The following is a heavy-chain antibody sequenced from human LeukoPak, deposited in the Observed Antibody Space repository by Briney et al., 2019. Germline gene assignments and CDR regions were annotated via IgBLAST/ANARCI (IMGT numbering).Heavy chain of an antibody. CDR2: ISWDSGAI. Sequence: HPGGSLRLSCAASGFSFHDFAMQWVRQAPGKGLEWVSGISWDSGAIGYVDSVKGRFTISRDNARNSLYLQMNSLRFEDTALYYCAKAPHILSGWFDPWGQGTLVTVSS. CDR1: GFSFHDFA. CDR3: AKAPHILSGWFDP. D-gene: IGHD3-3*01. J-gene: IGHJ5*02. V-gene: IGHV3-9*01.